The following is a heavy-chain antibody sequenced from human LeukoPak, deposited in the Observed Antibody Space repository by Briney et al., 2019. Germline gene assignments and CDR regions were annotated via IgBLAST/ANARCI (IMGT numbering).Heavy chain of an antibody. CDR1: GGSFSGYY. CDR3: ARESHCSGGSCHTTNDAFDI. D-gene: IGHD2-15*01. J-gene: IGHJ3*02. V-gene: IGHV4-34*01. Sequence: PSETLSLTCAVYGGSFSGYYWSWIRQPPGKGLEWIGEINHSGSTNYNPSLKSRVTISVDTSKNQFSLKLSSVTAADTAVYYCARESHCSGGSCHTTNDAFDIWGQGTTVTVSS. CDR2: INHSGST.